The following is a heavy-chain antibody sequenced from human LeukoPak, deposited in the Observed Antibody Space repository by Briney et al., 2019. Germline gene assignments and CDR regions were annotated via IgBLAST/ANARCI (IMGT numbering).Heavy chain of an antibody. CDR3: ARETNKMYYYDSSGYYT. CDR1: GGSISSSSYY. D-gene: IGHD3-22*01. Sequence: SETLSLTCTVSGGSISSSSYYWGWIRQPPGKGLEWIGSIYYSGSTYYNPSLKSRVTISVDTSKNQFSLKLSSVTAADTAVYYCARETNKMYYYDSSGYYTWGQGTLVTVSS. CDR2: IYYSGST. J-gene: IGHJ5*02. V-gene: IGHV4-39*07.